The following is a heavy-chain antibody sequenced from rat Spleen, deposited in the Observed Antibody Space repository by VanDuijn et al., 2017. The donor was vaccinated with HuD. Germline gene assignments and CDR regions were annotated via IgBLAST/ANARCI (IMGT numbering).Heavy chain of an antibody. CDR1: GFSLTSYN. J-gene: IGHJ3*01. CDR2: LWTAGNA. V-gene: IGHV2-30*01. CDR3: ARGWERFAY. D-gene: IGHD5-1*01. Sequence: QVQLKESGPGLMQPSQTLSLTCTVSGFSLTSYNLHWFRQPPGKGLEWLGILWTAGNADYNSDLKSRLSISRDTSKSQLFLKMNSLQTEDTAMYFCARGWERFAYWGQGTLVTVSS.